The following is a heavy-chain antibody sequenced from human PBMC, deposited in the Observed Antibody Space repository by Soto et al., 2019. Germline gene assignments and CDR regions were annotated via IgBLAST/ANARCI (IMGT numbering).Heavy chain of an antibody. J-gene: IGHJ4*02. CDR1: GYSISSSNW. CDR3: ARREIQGPIDY. D-gene: IGHD1-26*01. Sequence: QVQLQESGPGLVKPSDTLSLTCAVSGYSISSSNWWGWIRQPPGKGLEWIGYIYYSGTTYYTPSLKRRVTMSVDTSKNQSSLKLTSVTAVDTAVYYCARREIQGPIDYRGQGTLVTVSS. CDR2: IYYSGTT. V-gene: IGHV4-28*01.